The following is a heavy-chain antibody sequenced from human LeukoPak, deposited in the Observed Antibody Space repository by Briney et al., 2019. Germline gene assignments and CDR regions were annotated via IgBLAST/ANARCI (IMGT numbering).Heavy chain of an antibody. CDR2: ISGSGGRT. CDR1: GFTFSSYA. D-gene: IGHD2-2*01. Sequence: PGGSLTLSCAASGFTFSSYALSWVRQPPAKGLAWVSVISGSGGRTYYADAVKGRFTICRDNSKNTLYLQMNRLRAEDTAVYYCAKDVVPAAMEECHGCPEGNYYYYGMDVWGKGTTVTVSS. J-gene: IGHJ6*04. V-gene: IGHV3-23*01. CDR3: AKDVVPAAMEECHGCPEGNYYYYGMDV.